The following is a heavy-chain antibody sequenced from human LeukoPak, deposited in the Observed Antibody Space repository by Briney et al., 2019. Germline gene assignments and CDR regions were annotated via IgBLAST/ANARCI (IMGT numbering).Heavy chain of an antibody. CDR2: IYYSGST. CDR3: VGARTAMVLRAKWFDP. D-gene: IGHD5-18*01. CDR1: GGSISSGGYY. Sequence: PSETLSLTCTVSGGSISSGGYYWSWIRQHPGKGLEWIGYIYYSGSTNYNPSLKSRVTISVDTSKNQFSLKLSSVTAADTAVYYCVGARTAMVLRAKWFDPWGQGTLVTVSS. V-gene: IGHV4-61*08. J-gene: IGHJ5*02.